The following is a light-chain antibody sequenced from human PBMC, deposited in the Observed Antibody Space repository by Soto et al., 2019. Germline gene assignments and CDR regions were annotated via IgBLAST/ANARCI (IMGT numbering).Light chain of an antibody. J-gene: IGKJ5*01. CDR2: DTS. CDR1: QSVSSC. Sequence: EIVLTQSPATLSLSPGERATLSCRASQSVSSCLGWYQQKPGQAPRLLIYDTSNRATGIPARFSGSGSGTDFTLTISSLEHEDFAVYYCQQRSSWPLTFGQGTRLEIK. CDR3: QQRSSWPLT. V-gene: IGKV3-11*01.